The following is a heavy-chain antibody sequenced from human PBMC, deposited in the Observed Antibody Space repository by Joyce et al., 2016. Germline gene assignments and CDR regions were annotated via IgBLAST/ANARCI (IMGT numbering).Heavy chain of an antibody. V-gene: IGHV1-69*01. Sequence: QVHLVQSGAEVKKPGSAVKVSCTVSGDTFRSSAISWVRQAPGQGLEWMGGIIPVFHSPNYSQKFQGRVTITADESTNTAYLELLSLRPEDSAVYFCARAGIWNGLSYFDYWGQGTLVTVSS. CDR1: GDTFRSSA. CDR2: IIPVFHSP. CDR3: ARAGIWNGLSYFDY. D-gene: IGHD3-3*01. J-gene: IGHJ4*02.